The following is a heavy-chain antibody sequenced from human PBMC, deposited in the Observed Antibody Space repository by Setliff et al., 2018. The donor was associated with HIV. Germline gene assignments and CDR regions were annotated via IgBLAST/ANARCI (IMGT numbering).Heavy chain of an antibody. CDR3: ARVQTMAVAGTQYYYMDV. CDR1: GYTFTDYY. CDR2: INPSGGTT. V-gene: IGHV1-46*01. Sequence: ASVKVSCKASGYTFTDYYMHWVRQAPGQGLEWLGIINPSGGTTNYAQKFQGRVSIARDTSASTAYMELSSLRSEDTAVYYCARVQTMAVAGTQYYYMDVWGKGTTVTVSS. D-gene: IGHD6-19*01. J-gene: IGHJ6*03.